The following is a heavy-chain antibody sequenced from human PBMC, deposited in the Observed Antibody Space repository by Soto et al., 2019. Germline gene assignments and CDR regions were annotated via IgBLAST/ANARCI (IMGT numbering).Heavy chain of an antibody. CDR2: ISAYNGNT. Sequence: QVQLVQSGAEVKKPGASVKVSCKASGYTFTSYGISRVRQAPGQGLAWMGWISAYNGNTNYAQKLQGRVTMTTDTSTSTAYMELRSLTSDATDVYYCARDDGFGEWFDPWGQGTLVTVSS. J-gene: IGHJ5*02. V-gene: IGHV1-18*01. CDR3: ARDDGFGEWFDP. D-gene: IGHD3-10*01. CDR1: GYTFTSYG.